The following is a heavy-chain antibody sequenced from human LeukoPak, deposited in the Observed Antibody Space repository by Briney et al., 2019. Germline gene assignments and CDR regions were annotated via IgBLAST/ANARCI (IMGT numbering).Heavy chain of an antibody. Sequence: ASVKVSCKASGYTFTSYYMHWVRQAPGQGLEWMGWINPNSGGTNYAQKFQGRVTMTRDTSISTAYMELSRLRSDDTAVYYCARRYCSGGSCCSGSDYWGQGTLVTVSS. CDR2: INPNSGGT. CDR1: GYTFTSYY. CDR3: ARRYCSGGSCCSGSDY. D-gene: IGHD2-15*01. V-gene: IGHV1-2*02. J-gene: IGHJ4*02.